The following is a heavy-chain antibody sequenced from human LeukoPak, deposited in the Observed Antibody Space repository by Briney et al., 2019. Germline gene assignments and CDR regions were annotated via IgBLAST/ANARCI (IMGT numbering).Heavy chain of an antibody. D-gene: IGHD3-16*01. Sequence: ASVKVSCKVSGYTLTELSMHWVRQAPGQGLEWMGWINPNSGGTNYAQKFQGRVTMTRDTSISTAYMELSRLRSDDTAVYYCARGDGDYLDYWGQGTLVTVSS. J-gene: IGHJ4*02. CDR1: GYTLTELS. CDR2: INPNSGGT. CDR3: ARGDGDYLDY. V-gene: IGHV1-2*02.